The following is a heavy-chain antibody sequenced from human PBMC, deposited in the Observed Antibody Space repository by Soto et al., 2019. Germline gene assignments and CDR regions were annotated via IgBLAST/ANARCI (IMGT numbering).Heavy chain of an antibody. D-gene: IGHD3-16*01. CDR1: GYTFTTFG. Sequence: QVQLVQSGAEVKKPGASVKVSCKASGYTFTTFGISWVRQAPGQGLEWMGWISAYNGNTNYAQNFQGRVTMTTDTSTSTAYMGLRSVRSDDKSVYYGARGGTPIDYWGQGTLVTVSS. V-gene: IGHV1-18*01. J-gene: IGHJ4*02. CDR3: ARGGTPIDY. CDR2: ISAYNGNT.